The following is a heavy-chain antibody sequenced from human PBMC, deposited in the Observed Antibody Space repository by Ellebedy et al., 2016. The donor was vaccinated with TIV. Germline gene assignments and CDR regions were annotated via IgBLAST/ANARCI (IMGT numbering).Heavy chain of an antibody. CDR3: ARDRGDSSSSFDY. CDR1: GFTFSDYS. J-gene: IGHJ4*02. D-gene: IGHD6-6*01. CDR2: IRSSSSYI. Sequence: GESLKISCAASGFTFSDYSMNWVRQAPGKGLEWVSSIRSSSSYIYYADSVKGRFTISRDNAKNSLNLQMSSLRAEDTAVYYCARDRGDSSSSFDYWGQGTLVTVSS. V-gene: IGHV3-21*01.